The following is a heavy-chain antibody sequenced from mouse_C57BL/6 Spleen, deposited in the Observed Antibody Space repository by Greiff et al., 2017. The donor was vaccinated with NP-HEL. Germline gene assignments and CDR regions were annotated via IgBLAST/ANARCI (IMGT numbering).Heavy chain of an antibody. Sequence: EVQLQQSGAELVRPGASVKLSCTASGFKIKDYYMHWVKQRPEQGLEWIGRIDPEDGDTEYAPKFQGKATMTADTSSNTAYLQLSSLTSEDTAVYYCTTVNYYGSRRYFDVWGTGTTVTVSS. V-gene: IGHV14-1*01. J-gene: IGHJ1*03. CDR1: GFKIKDYY. CDR2: IDPEDGDT. D-gene: IGHD1-1*01. CDR3: TTVNYYGSRRYFDV.